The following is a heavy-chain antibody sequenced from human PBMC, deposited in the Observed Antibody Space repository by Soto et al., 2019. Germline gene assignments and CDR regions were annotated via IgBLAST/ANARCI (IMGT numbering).Heavy chain of an antibody. V-gene: IGHV1-2*04. CDR2: INPNSGGT. CDR3: ARNWHGGSGSYYPPDTNYYHYGMDV. J-gene: IGHJ6*02. Sequence: ASVKVSCKASGYTFTGYYMHWVRQAPGQGLEWMGWINPNSGGTNYAQKFQGWVTMTRDTSISTAYMELSRLRSDDTAVYYCARNWHGGSGSYYPPDTNYYHYGMDVWGQGTTVTVSS. CDR1: GYTFTGYY. D-gene: IGHD3-10*01.